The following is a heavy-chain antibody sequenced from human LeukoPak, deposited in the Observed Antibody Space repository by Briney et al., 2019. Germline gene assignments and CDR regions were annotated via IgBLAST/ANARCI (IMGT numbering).Heavy chain of an antibody. Sequence: SETLSLTCTVSGGSISSYYWSWIRQPAGKGLEWIGRIYTSGSTNYNPSLKSRVTMSVDTSKNQFSLKLSSVTAADTAVYYCAREAPLLWFGELTLYYYGMDVWGQGTLVTVSS. J-gene: IGHJ6*02. CDR3: AREAPLLWFGELTLYYYGMDV. CDR2: IYTSGST. V-gene: IGHV4-4*07. D-gene: IGHD3-10*01. CDR1: GGSISSYY.